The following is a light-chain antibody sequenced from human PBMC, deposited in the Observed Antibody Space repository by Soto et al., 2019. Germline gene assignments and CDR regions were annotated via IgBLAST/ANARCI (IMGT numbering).Light chain of an antibody. CDR2: GAS. V-gene: IGKV3-15*01. J-gene: IGKJ1*01. Sequence: ATQYMTKGERATLSCRASQSVSSNLAWYQQKPGQAPKLLIYGASTRATGIPARFSGSGSGTEFTLTISSLQSEDFAVYYCQQYNNWPSWTFGQGTKVDIK. CDR1: QSVSSN. CDR3: QQYNNWPSWT.